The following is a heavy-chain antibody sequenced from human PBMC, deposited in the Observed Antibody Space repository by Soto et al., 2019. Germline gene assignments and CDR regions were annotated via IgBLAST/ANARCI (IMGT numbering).Heavy chain of an antibody. J-gene: IGHJ5*02. CDR2: IHASGNT. V-gene: IGHV4-4*07. CDR3: ARRSQQESWLDP. Sequence: PSETLSLTCSFSVGSLNNFYWNCIRQTAGKWLEWIGRIHASGNTNYNPSLKSRATLSVDTSKNQFSLKVRSVTAADTAVYYCARRSQQESWLDPCGQGTRVTGYS. CDR1: VGSLNNFY.